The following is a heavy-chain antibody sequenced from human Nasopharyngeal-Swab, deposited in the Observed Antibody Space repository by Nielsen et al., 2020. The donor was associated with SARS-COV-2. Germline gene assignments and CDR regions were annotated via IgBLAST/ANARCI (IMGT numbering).Heavy chain of an antibody. CDR3: AKDSFDGYNSGDLFDS. J-gene: IGHJ4*02. Sequence: GESLKISCEVSGITFTNYGMHWVRQAPGKGLEWVAFIRYDGSDKYYADSVKGRFTISRDNSKNTLYLQMNSLRGEDTAVYYCAKDSFDGYNSGDLFDSWGQGTLVTVSP. V-gene: IGHV3-30*02. D-gene: IGHD5-24*01. CDR1: GITFTNYG. CDR2: IRYDGSDK.